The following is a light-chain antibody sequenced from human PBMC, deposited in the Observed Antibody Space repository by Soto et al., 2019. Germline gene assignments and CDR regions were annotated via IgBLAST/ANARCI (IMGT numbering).Light chain of an antibody. V-gene: IGLV3-1*01. Sequence: SYELTQPPSLSVSPGQTASITCPGDQLGDKYVCWYQQKSGQSPALALYQDDKRPSGIPERFSGSNSGTTATLTIGVTQATDEADYYCQAWDSTSQVVFGGGTKLTVL. CDR2: QDD. CDR3: QAWDSTSQVV. J-gene: IGLJ2*01. CDR1: QLGDKY.